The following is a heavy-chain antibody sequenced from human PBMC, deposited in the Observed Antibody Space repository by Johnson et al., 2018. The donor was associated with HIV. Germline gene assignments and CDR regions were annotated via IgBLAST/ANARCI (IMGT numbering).Heavy chain of an antibody. Sequence: EVQLVESGGGLIQPGGSLRLSCAASGFTVSSNYMSWVRQAPGKGLEWVSVIYSDGNTYYADSVKGRFTISRDNSKNTLYLQMNSLRAEDTAVYYCARARTVVIARPDAFDIWGQGTMVTVSS. CDR3: ARARTVVIARPDAFDI. CDR1: GFTVSSNY. J-gene: IGHJ3*02. V-gene: IGHV3-53*01. D-gene: IGHD2-21*01. CDR2: IYSDGNT.